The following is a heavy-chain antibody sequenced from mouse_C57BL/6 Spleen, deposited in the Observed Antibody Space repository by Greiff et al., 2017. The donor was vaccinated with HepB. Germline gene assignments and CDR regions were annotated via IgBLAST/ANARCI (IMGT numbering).Heavy chain of an antibody. V-gene: IGHV1-81*01. Sequence: QVQLPQAGAELGRPGASVKLSCKGSGDTFTSYGISWVKQRTGQGLEGIGEIFPRSGNTYYNEKFKGKATLTADKSSSTAYIELRSLTSEDSAVYFCARDGNYPYYYAMDYWGQGTSVTVSS. CDR1: GDTFTSYG. D-gene: IGHD2-1*01. CDR3: ARDGNYPYYYAMDY. J-gene: IGHJ4*01. CDR2: IFPRSGNT.